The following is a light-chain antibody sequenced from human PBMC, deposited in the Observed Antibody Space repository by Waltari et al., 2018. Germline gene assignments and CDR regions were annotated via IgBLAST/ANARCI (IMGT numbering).Light chain of an antibody. CDR2: EIT. CDR3: CTFAGYGIYV. V-gene: IGLV2-23*02. J-gene: IGLJ1*01. Sequence: QSALTQPASVSGSPGQSITISCTAPRTEVDILHLVSWYQRHPGANPKLPIYEITKRASGVSNRFSGSKSGNTVSLTISGLQAEDEADYFCCTFAGYGIYVFGTGTQVSVL. CDR1: RTEVDILHL.